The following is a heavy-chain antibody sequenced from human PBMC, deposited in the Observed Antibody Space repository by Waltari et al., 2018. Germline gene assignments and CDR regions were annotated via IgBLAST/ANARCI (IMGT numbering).Heavy chain of an antibody. CDR2: IFSNDEK. J-gene: IGHJ5*02. Sequence: QVTLKESGPVLVKPTETLTLTCTVSGFSLSNARMGVSWLRQPPGKALEWLAHIFSNDEKSYSTSLKSRLTISKDTSKSQVVLTMTNMDPVDTATYYCARIGVSSWHDPRANWFDPWGQGTLVTVSS. CDR1: GFSLSNARMG. V-gene: IGHV2-26*01. D-gene: IGHD6-13*01. CDR3: ARIGVSSWHDPRANWFDP.